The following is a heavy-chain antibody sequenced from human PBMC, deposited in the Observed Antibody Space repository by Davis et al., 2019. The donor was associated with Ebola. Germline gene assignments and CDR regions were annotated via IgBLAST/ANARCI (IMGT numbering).Heavy chain of an antibody. CDR1: GYSFTSYW. CDR2: IFPRDSNT. D-gene: IGHD2-15*01. Sequence: GGSLRLSCTGFGYSFTSYWIAWVRQMPGQGLEWMGIIFPRDSNTRYSPSFQGQVTLSADKSISTAYLQWNSLRASDTAIYYCARLQGQYCSGGSCYPYYFDYWGRGTLVTASS. J-gene: IGHJ4*02. V-gene: IGHV5-51*01. CDR3: ARLQGQYCSGGSCYPYYFDY.